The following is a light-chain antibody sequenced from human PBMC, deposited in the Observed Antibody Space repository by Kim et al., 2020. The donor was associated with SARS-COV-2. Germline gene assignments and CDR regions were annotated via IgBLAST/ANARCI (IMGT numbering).Light chain of an antibody. Sequence: QAVVTQPPSASGTPGQRVTISCSGSRSNIGSNPVNWYQQLPGTAPKLLIHSNNQRPSGVPDRFSGSESGTSASLAISGLQSEDEADYYCAAWDDSLNVVVFGRGTQLTVL. J-gene: IGLJ2*01. CDR3: AAWDDSLNVVV. CDR2: SNN. V-gene: IGLV1-44*01. CDR1: RSNIGSNP.